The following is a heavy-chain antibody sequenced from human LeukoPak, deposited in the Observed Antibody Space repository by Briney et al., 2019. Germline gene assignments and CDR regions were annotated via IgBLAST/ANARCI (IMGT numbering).Heavy chain of an antibody. V-gene: IGHV1-2*02. CDR1: GYTFTGYY. CDR2: IDPNSGGT. J-gene: IGHJ5*02. CDR3: AICAQLLWFGELPS. Sequence: ASVKVSCKASGYTFTGYYMHWVRQAPGQGLEWMGWIDPNSGGTNYAQKFQGRVTMTRDTSISTAYMELSRLRSDDTAVYYCAICAQLLWFGELPSWGQGTLVTVSS. D-gene: IGHD3-10*01.